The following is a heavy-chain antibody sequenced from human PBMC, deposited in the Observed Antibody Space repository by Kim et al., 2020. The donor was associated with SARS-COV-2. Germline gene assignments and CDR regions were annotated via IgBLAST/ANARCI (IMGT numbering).Heavy chain of an antibody. CDR3: AKGATVTVLLGVYYHFYGMDV. J-gene: IGHJ6*02. Sequence: GGSLRLSCAASGFMFSSYAMSWVRQTPGKGLEWVSSISRSGDATFYADSVKGRFTISRDSSKNTLFLQMSSLRAEDTAVYYCAKGATVTVLLGVYYHFYGMDVWGQGTAVAVSS. CDR1: GFMFSSYA. D-gene: IGHD4-17*01. V-gene: IGHV3-23*01. CDR2: ISRSGDAT.